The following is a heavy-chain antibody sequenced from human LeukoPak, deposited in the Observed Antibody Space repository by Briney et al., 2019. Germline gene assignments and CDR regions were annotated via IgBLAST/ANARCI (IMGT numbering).Heavy chain of an antibody. J-gene: IGHJ6*03. V-gene: IGHV3-30*02. Sequence: QPGGSLRLSCAASGFTFSSYGMHWVRQAPGKGLEWVAFIRYDGSNKYYADSVKGRFTISRDNSKNTLYLQMNSLRAEDTAVYYCAKDPHSSSWYKRYYYYYMDVWGKGTTVTISS. CDR3: AKDPHSSSWYKRYYYYYMDV. CDR1: GFTFSSYG. CDR2: IRYDGSNK. D-gene: IGHD6-13*01.